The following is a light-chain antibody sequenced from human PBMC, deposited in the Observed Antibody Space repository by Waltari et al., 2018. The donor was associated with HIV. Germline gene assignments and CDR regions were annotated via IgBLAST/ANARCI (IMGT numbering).Light chain of an antibody. Sequence: QSALTQPASVSGSPGQSITISCTGTSNDVGSSNYVSWHQQHPGEAPQLIIPDVSDRPSGISNRFAGSKSGNTASLTISGLQTEDEADYYCSSYTSSTTYVFGTGTRVTVL. CDR1: SNDVGSSNY. CDR2: DVS. V-gene: IGLV2-14*03. J-gene: IGLJ1*01. CDR3: SSYTSSTTYV.